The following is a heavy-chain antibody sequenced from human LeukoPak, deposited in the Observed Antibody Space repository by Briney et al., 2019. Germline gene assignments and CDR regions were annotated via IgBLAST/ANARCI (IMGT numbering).Heavy chain of an antibody. D-gene: IGHD2-21*01. J-gene: IGHJ4*02. Sequence: PGRSLRLSCAASRFTFSSFVMHWGRQAPGKGLEWVASISSDGNNQYYVDSVKGRFTISRDNSKNTLYLQMSSLRPEDTAIYYCATRSASEYYFDYWGQGALVTVSS. CDR1: RFTFSSFV. CDR3: ATRSASEYYFDY. CDR2: ISSDGNNQ. V-gene: IGHV3-30*03.